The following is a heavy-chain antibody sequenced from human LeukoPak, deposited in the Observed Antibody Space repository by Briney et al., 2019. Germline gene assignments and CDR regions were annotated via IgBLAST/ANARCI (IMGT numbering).Heavy chain of an antibody. J-gene: IGHJ4*02. CDR3: ATSGNSSSWFTRTTLMGY. CDR1: GGTFSSYT. D-gene: IGHD6-13*01. V-gene: IGHV1-69*02. CDR2: IIPILGIA. Sequence: SVKVSCKASGGTFSSYTISWVRQAPGQGLEWMGRIIPILGIANYAQKFQGRVTITADKSTSTAYMELSSLRSEDTAVYYCATSGNSSSWFTRTTLMGYWGQGTLVTVSS.